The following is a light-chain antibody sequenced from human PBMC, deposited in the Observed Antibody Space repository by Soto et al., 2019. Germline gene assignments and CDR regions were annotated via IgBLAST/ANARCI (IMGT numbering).Light chain of an antibody. CDR1: SSDFGANNY. V-gene: IGLV2-14*01. J-gene: IGLJ3*02. Sequence: QSALTQPASVSGSPGQSITISCTGASSDFGANNYVSWFQQHPDKAPKLLIYEVRNRPSGVSNRFSGSKSGNTASLTISGLQAEDEAEYYCSSFTNAPTPWVFGGGTQLTVL. CDR2: EVR. CDR3: SSFTNAPTPWV.